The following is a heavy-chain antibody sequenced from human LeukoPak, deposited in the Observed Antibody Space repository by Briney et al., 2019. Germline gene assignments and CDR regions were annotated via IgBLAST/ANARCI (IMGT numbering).Heavy chain of an antibody. Sequence: GGSLRLSCTASGFTFGDFAMSWVRQLPGKGLEWVCFIRSKAYGGTTEYAASVKGRFTISRDDSKSIAYLQMNSLKTEDTAVYYCARGTSYYDSSGYNVYFFDYWDQGSLVTVSS. J-gene: IGHJ4*02. CDR3: ARGTSYYDSSGYNVYFFDY. CDR1: GFTFGDFA. V-gene: IGHV3-49*04. CDR2: IRSKAYGGTT. D-gene: IGHD3-22*01.